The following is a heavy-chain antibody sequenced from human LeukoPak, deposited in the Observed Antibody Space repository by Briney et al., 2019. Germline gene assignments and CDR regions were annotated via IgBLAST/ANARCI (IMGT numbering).Heavy chain of an antibody. CDR3: ATETNGRHYDY. CDR1: GLTFSTSG. V-gene: IGHV3-21*06. D-gene: IGHD1-14*01. J-gene: IGHJ4*02. CDR2: IGPTGFDR. Sequence: GGSLRLSCTTSGLTFSTSGFNWVRQAPGKGLEWVASIGPTGFDRYHADSIKGRFPISRDNANNFLYLQMDSLRAEDTAVYYCATETNGRHYDYWGQGTLLTLSS.